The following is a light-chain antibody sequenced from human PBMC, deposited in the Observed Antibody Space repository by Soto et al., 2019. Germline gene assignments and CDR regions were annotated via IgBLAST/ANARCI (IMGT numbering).Light chain of an antibody. CDR3: QHYNSYSEA. CDR2: DAS. J-gene: IGKJ1*01. Sequence: DIQMTQPPSTLSGSVVARVTITCRASQTISSWLAWYQHKPGKAPKLLIYDASNLDSGVPSRFSGSGSGTEFTLTISSLQPDDFATYYCQHYNSYSEAFGQGTKVDI. V-gene: IGKV1-5*01. CDR1: QTISSW.